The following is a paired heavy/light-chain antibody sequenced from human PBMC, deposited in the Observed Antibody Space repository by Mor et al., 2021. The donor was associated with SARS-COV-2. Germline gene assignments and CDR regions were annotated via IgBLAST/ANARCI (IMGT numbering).Heavy chain of an antibody. V-gene: IGHV3-43*01. CDR3: AKQVSPYGSGTFYDY. CDR1: GFTFQYYT. D-gene: IGHD3-10*01. J-gene: IGHJ4*02. Sequence: EVHLVESGGVVVELGGSLRLSCAASGFTFQYYTMQWVRQAPGKGLEWVSLISWDARNEYYADSVKGRFIISRDNRKNRLYLQMDGLTTEDTAFYYCAKQVSPYGSGTFYDYWGQGTLVTVSS. CDR2: ISWDARNE.
Light chain of an antibody. CDR1: SGSIANNY. CDR2: ENN. Sequence: NFMLTQPHSVSESPGRTVTISCTGSSGSIANNYVQWYQKRPGSAPTTVIYENNQRPSGVPDRFSGSIDSSSNSASLTISGLKTEDEADYYCQSYDGDNRCVFGGGTKLTVL. V-gene: IGLV6-57*02. CDR3: QSYDGDNRCV. J-gene: IGLJ2*01.